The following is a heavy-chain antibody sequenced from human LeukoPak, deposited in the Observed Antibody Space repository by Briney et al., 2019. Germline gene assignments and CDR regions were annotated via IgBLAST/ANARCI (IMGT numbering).Heavy chain of an antibody. D-gene: IGHD6-19*01. CDR3: ARDLSPGIAVAGRFDY. CDR2: ISYDGSNK. Sequence: GGSLRLSCAASGFTFSSYAMHWVRQAPGKGLEWVAVISYDGSNKYYADSVKGRFTISRDNSKNTPYLQMNSLRAEDTAVYYCARDLSPGIAVAGRFDYWGQGTLVTVSS. CDR1: GFTFSSYA. V-gene: IGHV3-30*04. J-gene: IGHJ4*02.